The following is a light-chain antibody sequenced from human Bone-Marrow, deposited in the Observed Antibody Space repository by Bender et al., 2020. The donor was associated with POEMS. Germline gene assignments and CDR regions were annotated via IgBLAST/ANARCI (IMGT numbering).Light chain of an antibody. CDR1: SGNIDASY. J-gene: IGLJ3*02. CDR3: QSYDNNNYWV. Sequence: NFMLTQPHSVSESPGKTVTISCTRSSGNIDASYVQWYQQRPGSSPTIVIYEDSQRPSGVPDRFSGSIDRSSNSASLTISGLKTEDEADYYCQSYDNNNYWVFGGGTNLAVL. CDR2: EDS. V-gene: IGLV6-57*01.